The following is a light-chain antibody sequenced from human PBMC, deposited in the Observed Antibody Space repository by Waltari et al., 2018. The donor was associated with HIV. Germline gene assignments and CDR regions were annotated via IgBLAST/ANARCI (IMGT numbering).Light chain of an antibody. Sequence: QSVLTRPPSASGTPGQRVTISCSGSSSNIRSNTVSWYQQLPGTAPKLLIYSNAQRPSGVPDRFSGSKSGNSASLAISGLQSEDEADYYCAAWEDSLNGWVFGGGTKLTVL. CDR1: SSNIRSNT. CDR3: AAWEDSLNGWV. V-gene: IGLV1-44*01. CDR2: SNA. J-gene: IGLJ3*02.